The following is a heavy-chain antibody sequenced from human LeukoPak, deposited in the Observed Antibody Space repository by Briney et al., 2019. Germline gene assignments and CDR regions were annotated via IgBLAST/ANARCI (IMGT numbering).Heavy chain of an antibody. J-gene: IGHJ4*02. Sequence: GGSLRLSCAASGFTFSSYAMSWVRQAPGKGLEWVSAISGSGGSTYYADSVKGRFTISRDNSKNTLYLQMNSLRAEDTAVYSCEKDAGKTYYFDYWGQGTLVTVSS. V-gene: IGHV3-23*01. CDR2: ISGSGGST. CDR3: EKDAGKTYYFDY. CDR1: GFTFSSYA.